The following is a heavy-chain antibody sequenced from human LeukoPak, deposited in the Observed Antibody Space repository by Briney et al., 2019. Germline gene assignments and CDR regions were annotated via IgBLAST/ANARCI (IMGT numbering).Heavy chain of an antibody. CDR2: ISSSSSYI. D-gene: IGHD5-12*01. J-gene: IGHJ4*02. V-gene: IGHV3-21*01. CDR3: ARDGYPSAFDY. CDR1: GFTFSSYS. Sequence: GGSLRLSCAASGFTFSSYSMNWVRQAPGKGLEWVSSISSSSSYIYYADSVKGRFTISGDNARNSLFLQMNSLRAEDTAVYYCARDGYPSAFDYWGQGTLVTVSS.